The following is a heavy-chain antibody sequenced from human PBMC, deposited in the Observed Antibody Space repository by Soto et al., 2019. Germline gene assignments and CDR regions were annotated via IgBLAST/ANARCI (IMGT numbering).Heavy chain of an antibody. CDR1: GGSITSSY. CDR3: ARGEDAFFYYGLDV. J-gene: IGHJ6*02. CDR2: IYDTGISGYTPST. Sequence: KLRETLSLTCTVSGGSITSSYWSWIRRPPGKGLEWIAYIYDTGISGYTPSTSYNPSLKSRVTMSVDTSKSQFSLKLTSVTAADTAVYYCARGEDAFFYYGLDVWGQGITVTVSS. V-gene: IGHV4-59*01.